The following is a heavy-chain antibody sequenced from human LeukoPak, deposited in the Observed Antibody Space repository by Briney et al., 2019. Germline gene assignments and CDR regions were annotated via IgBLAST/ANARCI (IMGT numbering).Heavy chain of an antibody. Sequence: GGSLRLSCAASGFTFSSYGMHWVRRAPGKGLEWVAFIRYDGSNKYYADSVKGRFTISRDNSKNTLYLQMNSLRAEDTAVYYCAKVINAVASEYFQHWGQGTLVTVSS. D-gene: IGHD6-19*01. V-gene: IGHV3-30*02. CDR3: AKVINAVASEYFQH. J-gene: IGHJ1*01. CDR1: GFTFSSYG. CDR2: IRYDGSNK.